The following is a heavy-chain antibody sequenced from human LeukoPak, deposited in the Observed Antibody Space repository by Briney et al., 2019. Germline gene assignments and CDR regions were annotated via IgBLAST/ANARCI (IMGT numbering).Heavy chain of an antibody. D-gene: IGHD2-2*01. V-gene: IGHV3-21*04. J-gene: IGHJ4*02. CDR3: ARGVPNCSTTSCYFDY. Sequence: GGSLRLSCAASGFTFSSYSMNWVRQAPGKGLEWVSSISSSSSYIYYADSVKGRFTISRDNAKNSLYLQMNSLRAEDTAVYYCARGVPNCSTTSCYFDYWGQGTLVTVSS. CDR1: GFTFSSYS. CDR2: ISSSSSYI.